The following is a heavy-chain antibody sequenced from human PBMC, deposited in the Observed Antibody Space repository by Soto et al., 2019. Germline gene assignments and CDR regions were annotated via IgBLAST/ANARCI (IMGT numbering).Heavy chain of an antibody. Sequence: SETLSLTCTVSGGSISSYYWSWIRQPPGKGLEWIGYIYYSGSTNYNPSLKSRVTISVDTSKNQFSLKLSSVTAADTAVYYCARENWNDGDFDYWGQGTLVTVSS. J-gene: IGHJ4*02. V-gene: IGHV4-59*01. CDR3: ARENWNDGDFDY. CDR1: GGSISSYY. D-gene: IGHD1-1*01. CDR2: IYYSGST.